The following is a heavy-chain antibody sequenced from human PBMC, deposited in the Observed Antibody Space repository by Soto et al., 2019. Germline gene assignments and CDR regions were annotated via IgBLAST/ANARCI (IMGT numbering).Heavy chain of an antibody. V-gene: IGHV1-69*13. J-gene: IGHJ6*02. CDR1: GGTFSSYA. CDR2: IIPIFGTA. D-gene: IGHD1-20*01. Sequence: SVKVSCKASGGTFSSYAISWVRQAPGQGLEWMGGIIPIFGTANYAQKFQGRVTITADESTSTAYMELSSLRSEDTAVYYCARSLTGTYYYYGMDVWGQGTTVTVSS. CDR3: ARSLTGTYYYYGMDV.